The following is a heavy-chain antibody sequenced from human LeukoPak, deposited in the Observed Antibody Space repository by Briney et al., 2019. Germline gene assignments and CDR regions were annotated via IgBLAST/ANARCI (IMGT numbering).Heavy chain of an antibody. V-gene: IGHV3-30*02. CDR2: IRYDGSNK. CDR1: GFTFSSYG. D-gene: IGHD5-18*01. J-gene: IGHJ6*03. Sequence: GGSLRLSCAASGFTFSSYGMHWVRQAPGKGLEWVAFIRYDGSNKYYADSVKGRFTISRDNSKNTLYLQMNSLRAEDTAVYYCAKVLNSYGPYSYYYYMDVWGKGTTVTISS. CDR3: AKVLNSYGPYSYYYYMDV.